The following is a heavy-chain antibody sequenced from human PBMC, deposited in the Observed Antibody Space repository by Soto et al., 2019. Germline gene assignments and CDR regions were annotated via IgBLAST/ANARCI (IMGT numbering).Heavy chain of an antibody. CDR1: GGTFSSYA. Sequence: QVQLVQSGAEVKKPGSSVKVSCKASGGTFSSYAISWVRQAPGQGLEWMGGIIPIFGTANYAQKFQGRVTITADESTSTAYMELSSLRSEDTAVYYCARGVTIVGVPKEGAPVITYYYGMDVWGQGNTVTVSS. CDR2: IIPIFGTA. V-gene: IGHV1-69*01. J-gene: IGHJ6*02. CDR3: ARGVTIVGVPKEGAPVITYYYGMDV. D-gene: IGHD3-3*01.